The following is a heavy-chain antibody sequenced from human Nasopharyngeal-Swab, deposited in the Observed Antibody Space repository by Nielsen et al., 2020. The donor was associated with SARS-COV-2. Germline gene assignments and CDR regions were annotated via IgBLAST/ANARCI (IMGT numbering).Heavy chain of an antibody. CDR3: ARGQKGSGSYWSRSYFYMDV. Sequence: GESLKTYCAASGFTFTDYYMTWVRQAPGKGLEWVSYITNGGIMTYYADSVKGRFTMSRDNAKTSLYLQMNSLRAEDTAMYYCARGQKGSGSYWSRSYFYMDVWGKGTTVTVSS. V-gene: IGHV3-11*04. D-gene: IGHD3-10*01. CDR2: ITNGGIMT. CDR1: GFTFTDYY. J-gene: IGHJ6*03.